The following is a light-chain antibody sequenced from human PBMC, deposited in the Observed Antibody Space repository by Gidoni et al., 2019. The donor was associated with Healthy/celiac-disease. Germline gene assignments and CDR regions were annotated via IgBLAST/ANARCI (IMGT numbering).Light chain of an antibody. CDR3: CSYAGSYTYV. J-gene: IGLJ1*01. CDR2: DVR. CDR1: SSDVGGYNY. V-gene: IGLV2-11*01. Sequence: QSALTQPRSVSGSPGQSVTISCTGTSSDVGGYNYVSWYQQHPGKAPTLMIYDVRKRPSGVPDRFSGSKSGNTASLTISGLQAEDEADYYCCSYAGSYTYVFGTGTKVTVL.